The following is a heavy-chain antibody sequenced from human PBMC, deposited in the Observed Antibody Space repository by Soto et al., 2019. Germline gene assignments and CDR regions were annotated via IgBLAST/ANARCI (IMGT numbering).Heavy chain of an antibody. CDR3: AKDHSGSYYRWFDP. CDR2: ISGSGVST. Sequence: GGSLRLSGAASGFTFSSYAMSWVHQAPGKGLAWVSAISGSGVSTYYAYWVKGRFTISRDNSKNTLYLQMNSLRAEDTAVYYSAKDHSGSYYRWFDPWGQGTLVTVSS. CDR1: GFTFSSYA. J-gene: IGHJ5*02. V-gene: IGHV3-23*01. D-gene: IGHD1-26*01.